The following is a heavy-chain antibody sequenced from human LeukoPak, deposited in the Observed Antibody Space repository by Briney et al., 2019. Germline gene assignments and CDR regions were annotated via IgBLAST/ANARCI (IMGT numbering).Heavy chain of an antibody. D-gene: IGHD2-15*01. CDR1: GYTFTGYY. J-gene: IGHJ4*02. V-gene: IGHV1-2*02. Sequence: ASVKVSCKASGYTFTGYYMHWVRQAPGQGLEWMGWINPNSGGTNYAQKFQGRVTMTRDTSISTAYMELSRLRSGDTAVYYCARGGPDGGNRVVVAATYDYWGQGTLVTVSS. CDR3: ARGGPDGGNRVVVAATYDY. CDR2: INPNSGGT.